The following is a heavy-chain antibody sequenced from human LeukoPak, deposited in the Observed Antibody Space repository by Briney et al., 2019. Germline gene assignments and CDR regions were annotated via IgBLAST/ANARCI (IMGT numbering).Heavy chain of an antibody. CDR2: INPSGGST. D-gene: IGHD3-9*01. Sequence: ASVKVSCKASGYTFTSYYMHWVRQAPGQGLEWMGIINPSGGSTSYAQKFQGRVTMTRDMSTSTVYKELSSLRSEDMAVYYCARDLYDTLTGPDYWGQGTLVTVSS. CDR3: ARDLYDTLTGPDY. J-gene: IGHJ4*02. CDR1: GYTFTSYY. V-gene: IGHV1-46*01.